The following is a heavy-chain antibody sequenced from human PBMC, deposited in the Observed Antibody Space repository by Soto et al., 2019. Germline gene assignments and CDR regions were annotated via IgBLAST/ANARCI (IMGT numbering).Heavy chain of an antibody. Sequence: SVKVSCKASGGTFSSYTISWVRQAPGQGLEWMGRIIPILGIANYAQKFQGRVTITADKSTSTAYMELSSLRSEDAAVYYCARARDGYNFDYWGQGTLVTVSS. CDR2: IIPILGIA. V-gene: IGHV1-69*02. CDR3: ARARDGYNFDY. CDR1: GGTFSSYT. D-gene: IGHD5-12*01. J-gene: IGHJ4*02.